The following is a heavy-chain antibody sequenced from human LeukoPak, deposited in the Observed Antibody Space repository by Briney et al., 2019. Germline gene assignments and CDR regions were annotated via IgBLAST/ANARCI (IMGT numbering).Heavy chain of an antibody. J-gene: IGHJ3*02. D-gene: IGHD3-22*01. CDR2: ISAYNGNT. V-gene: IGHV1-18*01. Sequence: ASVKVSCKASGYTFTSNGTSWVRQAPGQGLEWIGWISAYNGNTNYEQKLQGRVTMTTDTSTSTAYMELRSLRSDDTAVYYCASLKNSYDSSGYLVTDAFDIWGQGTMVTVSS. CDR1: GYTFTSNG. CDR3: ASLKNSYDSSGYLVTDAFDI.